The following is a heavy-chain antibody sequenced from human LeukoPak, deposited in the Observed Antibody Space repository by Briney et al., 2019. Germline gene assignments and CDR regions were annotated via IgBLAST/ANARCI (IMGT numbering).Heavy chain of an antibody. CDR1: GYTLTELS. V-gene: IGHV1-24*01. CDR3: ATAPGRWLQFRFHY. Sequence: ASVKVSCKVSGYTLTELSMHWVRRAPGKGLEWMGGFDSEDGETIYAQKFQGRVTMTENTCTDTAYMELSSLRSEDTAVYYCATAPGRWLQFRFHYWGQGTLVTVSS. J-gene: IGHJ4*02. D-gene: IGHD5-24*01. CDR2: FDSEDGET.